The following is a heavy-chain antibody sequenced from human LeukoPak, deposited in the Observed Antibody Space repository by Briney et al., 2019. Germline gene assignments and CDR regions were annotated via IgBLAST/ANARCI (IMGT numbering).Heavy chain of an antibody. Sequence: GGSLRLSCAASGFTFSSYSMNWVRQAPGKGLEWVSYITSSSNTIYYADSVKGRFTISRDNAKNSLYLQMNSLRAEDTAVYYCARDYYDSSGYYWYYFDYWGQGTLVTVSS. V-gene: IGHV3-48*01. CDR3: ARDYYDSSGYYWYYFDY. CDR2: ITSSSNTI. J-gene: IGHJ4*02. CDR1: GFTFSSYS. D-gene: IGHD3-22*01.